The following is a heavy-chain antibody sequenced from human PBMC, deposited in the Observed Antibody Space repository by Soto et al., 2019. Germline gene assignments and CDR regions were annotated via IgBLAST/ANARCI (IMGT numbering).Heavy chain of an antibody. CDR2: IKSKSDGGAI. V-gene: IGHV3-15*01. J-gene: IGHJ4*02. CDR1: GFTFRIAW. CDR3: TVYGGKGAFDS. D-gene: IGHD4-17*01. Sequence: GGSLRLSCAASGFTFRIAWMGWVRQAPGKGLEWVGRIKSKSDGGAIDYAAPVKGRFILSRDDSKNMLYLQMNSLKTEDTAVYYCTVYGGKGAFDSWGQGTLVTVSS.